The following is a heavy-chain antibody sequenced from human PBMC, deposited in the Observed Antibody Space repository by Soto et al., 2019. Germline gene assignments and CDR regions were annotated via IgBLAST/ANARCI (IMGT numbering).Heavy chain of an antibody. CDR1: GYTFSTYG. D-gene: IGHD3-10*01. CDR2: VSAYNGAT. Sequence: QVQMEQSGPEVRKPGASVRVSCKASGYTFSTYGFSWVRQAPGQGLEWMGWVSAYNGATQIQEKFEGRVSMTTDRAKAMGYLEMRSLGTDDTAVYYCARTCPLGACYKHDLYRYGLDVWGQGTTIIVSS. CDR3: ARTCPLGACYKHDLYRYGLDV. J-gene: IGHJ6*02. V-gene: IGHV1-18*04.